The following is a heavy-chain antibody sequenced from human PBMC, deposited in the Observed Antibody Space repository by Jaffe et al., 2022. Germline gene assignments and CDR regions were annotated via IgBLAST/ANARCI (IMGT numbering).Heavy chain of an antibody. D-gene: IGHD6-19*01. J-gene: IGHJ3*02. Sequence: EVQLLESGGGLVQPGGSLRLSCAASGFTFSSYAMSWVRQAPGKGLEWVSAISGSGGSTYYADSVKGRFTISRDNSKNTLYLQMNSLRAEDTAVYYCASYSSGWYERIGAFDIWGQGTMVTVSS. CDR3: ASYSSGWYERIGAFDI. CDR2: ISGSGGST. CDR1: GFTFSSYA. V-gene: IGHV3-23*01.